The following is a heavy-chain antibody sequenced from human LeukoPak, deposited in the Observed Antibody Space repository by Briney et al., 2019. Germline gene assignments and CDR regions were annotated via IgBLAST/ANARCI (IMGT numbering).Heavy chain of an antibody. CDR2: ISGSGGST. Sequence: GGSLRLSCAASGFTFSSYAMSWVRQAPGKGLEWVSAISGSGGSTYYADSVKGRFTISRDNSKNTLYLQMNSLRAEDTAVYYCARDSAHPGYSYGYGPGSWVGYWGQGTLVTVSS. V-gene: IGHV3-23*01. J-gene: IGHJ4*02. D-gene: IGHD5-18*01. CDR1: GFTFSSYA. CDR3: ARDSAHPGYSYGYGPGSWVGY.